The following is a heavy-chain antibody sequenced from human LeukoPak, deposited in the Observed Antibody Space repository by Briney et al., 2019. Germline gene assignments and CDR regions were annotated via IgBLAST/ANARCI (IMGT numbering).Heavy chain of an antibody. D-gene: IGHD3-3*01. Sequence: PGGSLRLSCAASGFTFSSYAMSWVREAPGKGLEWVSAISGSGGSTYYADSVKGRFTISRDNSKNTLYLQMNSLRAEDTAVYYCAKEYGVVITTPLNYWGQGTLVTVSS. CDR2: ISGSGGST. CDR3: AKEYGVVITTPLNY. CDR1: GFTFSSYA. V-gene: IGHV3-23*01. J-gene: IGHJ4*02.